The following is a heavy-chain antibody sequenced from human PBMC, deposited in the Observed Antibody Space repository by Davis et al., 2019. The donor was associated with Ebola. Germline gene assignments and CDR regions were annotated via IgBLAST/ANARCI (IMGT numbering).Heavy chain of an antibody. Sequence: PGGSLRLSCAASGFTFSSYAMSWVRQAPGKGLEWVSGISGSGGSTDYADSVKGRCTISRDNSKNTLYLQMNSLRAEDTAIYYCRGWNDGYWGQGTLVTVSS. V-gene: IGHV3-23*01. J-gene: IGHJ4*02. CDR3: RGWNDGY. CDR2: ISGSGGST. D-gene: IGHD1-1*01. CDR1: GFTFSSYA.